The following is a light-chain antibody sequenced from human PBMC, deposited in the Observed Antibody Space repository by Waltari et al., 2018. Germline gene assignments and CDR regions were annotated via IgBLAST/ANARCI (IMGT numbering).Light chain of an antibody. CDR1: QSLVYSDGNIY. Sequence: DVVMTQSPLSLPVTLGQPASSSCSSSQSLVYSDGNIYLNWFQQRPGQSPRRLIYKVSRRDSGVPDRFSGSGSGTDFTLRISRVEAEDVGLYFCMQGTNWPQSFGQGTKLEIK. V-gene: IGKV2-30*01. CDR2: KVS. J-gene: IGKJ2*03. CDR3: MQGTNWPQS.